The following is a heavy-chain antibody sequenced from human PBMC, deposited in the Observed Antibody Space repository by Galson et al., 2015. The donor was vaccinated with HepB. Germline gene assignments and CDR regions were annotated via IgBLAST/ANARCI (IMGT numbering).Heavy chain of an antibody. V-gene: IGHV1-3*01. CDR1: GYTFTSYA. CDR3: ARLGAKGIGSFDY. D-gene: IGHD1-26*01. J-gene: IGHJ4*02. Sequence: SVKVSCKASGYTFTSYAMHWVRQAPGQRLEWMGWINAGNGNTEYSQKFQGRVTITRDTSASTAYMELSSLRSEDTAVYYCARLGAKGIGSFDYWGQGTLVTVSS. CDR2: INAGNGNT.